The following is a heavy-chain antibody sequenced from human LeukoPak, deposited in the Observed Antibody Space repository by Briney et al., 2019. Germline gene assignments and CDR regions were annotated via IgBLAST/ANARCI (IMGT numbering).Heavy chain of an antibody. V-gene: IGHV1-69*13. CDR1: GGTFSSYA. Sequence: SVKVSCKASGGTFSSYAISWVRQAPGQGLEWMGGIIPIFGTANYAQKFQGRVTITADESTSTAYMELSSLRSEDTAVYYCARDVYYGGDCHNYGMDVWGQGTTVTVSS. D-gene: IGHD2-21*02. CDR3: ARDVYYGGDCHNYGMDV. CDR2: IIPIFGTA. J-gene: IGHJ6*02.